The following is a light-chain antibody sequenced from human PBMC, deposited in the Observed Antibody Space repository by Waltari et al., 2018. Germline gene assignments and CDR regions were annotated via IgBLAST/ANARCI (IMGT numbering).Light chain of an antibody. CDR2: RNN. CDR1: SSNIGSNS. J-gene: IGLJ3*02. V-gene: IGLV1-47*01. Sequence: QCVLTQPPSASGTPGQRVTISCSGSSSNIGSNSVYWYQQLPGTAPKLLIYRNNERPSGVPDRFSGSKSGTSASLAISGLLSEDESDYYCAAWDDSLSGYWVFGGGTKLTVL. CDR3: AAWDDSLSGYWV.